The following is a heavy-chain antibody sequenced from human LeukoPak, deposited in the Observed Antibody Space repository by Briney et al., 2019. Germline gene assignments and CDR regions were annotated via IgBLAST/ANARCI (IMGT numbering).Heavy chain of an antibody. Sequence: PGGPLRLSCAASGFTFSSYAMHWVRQAPGKGLEWVAVISYDGSNKYYADSVKGRFTISRDNSKNTLYLQMNSLRAEDTAVYYCARDSDYWGQGTLVTVSS. CDR1: GFTFSSYA. V-gene: IGHV3-30-3*01. CDR2: ISYDGSNK. J-gene: IGHJ4*02. CDR3: ARDSDY.